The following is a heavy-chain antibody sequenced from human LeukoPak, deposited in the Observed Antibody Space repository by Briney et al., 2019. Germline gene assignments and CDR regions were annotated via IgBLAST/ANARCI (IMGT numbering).Heavy chain of an antibody. V-gene: IGHV4-59*08. CDR2: IYYSGST. CDR3: AGLQLSASDY. Sequence: PSETLSLTCTVSGGSISSYYWSWIRQPPGKGLEWIGYIYYSGSTNYNPSLKSRVTISVDTSKNQFSLKLSSVTAADTAVYYCAGLQLSASDYWGQGTLVTVSS. CDR1: GGSISSYY. J-gene: IGHJ4*02. D-gene: IGHD5-18*01.